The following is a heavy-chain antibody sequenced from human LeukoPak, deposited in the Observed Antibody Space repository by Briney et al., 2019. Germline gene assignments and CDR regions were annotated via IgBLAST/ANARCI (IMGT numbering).Heavy chain of an antibody. V-gene: IGHV3-23*01. CDR1: GITLSNCG. D-gene: IGHD3-22*01. CDR3: AKRGVVIRVILVGFHKEAYYFDS. Sequence: GGSLRLSCAVSGITLSNCGMSWVRQAPGKGLEWVSGISGSGGNTYYADSVKGRFNISRDNSKDILYLQLNSLRAEDTAVYLCAKRGVVIRVILVGFHKEAYYFDSWGQGALVTVSS. J-gene: IGHJ4*02. CDR2: ISGSGGNT.